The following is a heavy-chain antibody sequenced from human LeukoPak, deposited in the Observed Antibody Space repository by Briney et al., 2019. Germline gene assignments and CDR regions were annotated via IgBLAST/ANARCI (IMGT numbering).Heavy chain of an antibody. CDR1: GGSISSSSYY. V-gene: IGHV4-39*07. CDR3: ARDSGFMVRGVIHYYFDY. Sequence: TSETLSLTCTVSGGSISSSSYYWGWIRQPPGKGLEWIGSIYYSGSTYYNPSLKGRVTISVDTSENQFSLKLSSVTAADTAVYYCARDSGFMVRGVIHYYFDYWGQGTLVTVSS. CDR2: IYYSGST. J-gene: IGHJ4*02. D-gene: IGHD3-10*01.